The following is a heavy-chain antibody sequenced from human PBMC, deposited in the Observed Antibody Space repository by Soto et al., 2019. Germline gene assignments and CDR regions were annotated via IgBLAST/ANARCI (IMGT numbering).Heavy chain of an antibody. CDR2: ISDSGDIT. J-gene: IGHJ4*02. V-gene: IGHV3-23*01. Sequence: GGSLRLSCAASEFTFSTYAMTWVRQAPGRGLQWVATISDSGDITYYADSVKGRFTISRDNSRNTLYLQMNNLRAEDTALYYCAKAWVPSITGRHPRFYYCGRGIRVTVSS. D-gene: IGHD6-6*01. CDR1: EFTFSTYA. CDR3: AKAWVPSITGRHPRFYY.